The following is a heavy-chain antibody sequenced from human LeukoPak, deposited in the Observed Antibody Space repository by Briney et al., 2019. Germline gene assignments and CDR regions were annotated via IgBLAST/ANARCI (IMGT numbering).Heavy chain of an antibody. CDR3: AIHPFPHNYGDF. CDR2: INSVGNTI. CDR1: GFTISSYE. V-gene: IGHV3-48*03. J-gene: IGHJ4*02. D-gene: IGHD3-16*01. Sequence: GGSLTLSCATSGFTISSYEMNWVRQAPGKGLEWISYINSVGNTIYYADSLRGRFIISRDNAKNSLYLRMNSPRAEDTAVYFCAIHPFPHNYGDFWGQGHLVTVSS.